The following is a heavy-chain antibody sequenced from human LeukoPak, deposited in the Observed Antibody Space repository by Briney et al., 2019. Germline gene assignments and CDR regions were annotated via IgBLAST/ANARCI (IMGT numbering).Heavy chain of an antibody. J-gene: IGHJ4*02. V-gene: IGHV1-18*01. CDR3: ATEPLDVDTAMVTSY. D-gene: IGHD5-18*01. CDR1: GYTFTSYG. CDR2: ISAYNGNT. Sequence: ASVKVSCKASGYTFTSYGISWVRQAPGQGLEWIGWISAYNGNTNYAQKLQGRVTMTTDTSTSTAYMELRSLRSDDTAVYYCATEPLDVDTAMVTSYWGQGTLVTVSS.